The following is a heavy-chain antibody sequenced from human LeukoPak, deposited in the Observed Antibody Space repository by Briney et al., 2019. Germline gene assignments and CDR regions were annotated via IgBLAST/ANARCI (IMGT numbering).Heavy chain of an antibody. J-gene: IGHJ5*02. CDR3: ARSLGGSTDWFDP. D-gene: IGHD1-26*01. CDR2: IWYDGSNK. V-gene: IGHV3-33*08. CDR1: GFTFNSYA. Sequence: GGSLRLSCAASGFTFNSYAMSWVRQAPGKGLEWVAVIWYDGSNKYYADSVKGRFTISRDNPKNTLYLQMNSLRAEDTAMYYCARSLGGSTDWFDPWGQGTLVTVSS.